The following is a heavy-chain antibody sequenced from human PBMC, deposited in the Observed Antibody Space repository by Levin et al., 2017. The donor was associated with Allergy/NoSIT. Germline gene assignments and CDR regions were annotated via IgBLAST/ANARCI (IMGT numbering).Heavy chain of an antibody. D-gene: IGHD3-3*01. CDR2: ITPHNGNT. J-gene: IGHJ4*02. Sequence: ASVKVSCKASGYNFTSFGISWVRQAPGQGPEWMAWITPHNGNTNFGQKFQGRVTMTTDTSTSTGYMELRSLRSDDTAVYFCARLFLESLSLDYWGQGTLVTVSS. V-gene: IGHV1-18*01. CDR3: ARLFLESLSLDY. CDR1: GYNFTSFG.